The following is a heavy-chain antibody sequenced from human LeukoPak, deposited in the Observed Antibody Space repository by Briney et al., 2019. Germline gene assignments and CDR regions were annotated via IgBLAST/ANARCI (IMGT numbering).Heavy chain of an antibody. J-gene: IGHJ6*02. D-gene: IGHD1-1*01. CDR3: ARAIGTDYYYYYGMDV. CDR2: IPYDGSNE. V-gene: IGHV3-30*04. Sequence: GGSPRLSCAASGFTFSSYAMHWVRQAPGKGLEWVAVIPYDGSNEYYADSVKGRFTISRDNSKNTLYLQMNSLRAEDTAVYYCARAIGTDYYYYYGMDVWGQGTTVTVSS. CDR1: GFTFSSYA.